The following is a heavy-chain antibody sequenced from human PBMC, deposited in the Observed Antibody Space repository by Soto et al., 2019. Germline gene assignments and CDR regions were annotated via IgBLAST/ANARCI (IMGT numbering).Heavy chain of an antibody. CDR2: ISYDGSNK. J-gene: IGHJ4*02. CDR1: GFTFSSYA. Sequence: QVQLVESGGGVVQPGRSLRLSCAASGFTFSSYAMHWVRQAPGKGLEWVAVISYDGSNKYYADSVKGRFTISRDNSKNTLYLQMNSLIAEDTAVYYCARVVVIIGGWLNFDYWGQGTLVTVSS. V-gene: IGHV3-30-3*01. CDR3: ARVVVIIGGWLNFDY. D-gene: IGHD6-19*01.